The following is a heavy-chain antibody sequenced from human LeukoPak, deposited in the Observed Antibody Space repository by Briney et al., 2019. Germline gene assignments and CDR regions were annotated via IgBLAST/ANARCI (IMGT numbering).Heavy chain of an antibody. D-gene: IGHD4-17*01. CDR3: ARVPGSYGDYREDY. CDR2: INPNSGGT. CDR1: GYTFTGYY. V-gene: IGHV1-2*02. Sequence: ASVKVSCKASGYTFTGYYMHWVRQAPGQGLEWMGWINPNSGGTNYAQKFQGRVTMTRDTSISTAYMELSRLRSDDTAVYYCARVPGSYGDYREDYWGQGTLVTVSS. J-gene: IGHJ4*02.